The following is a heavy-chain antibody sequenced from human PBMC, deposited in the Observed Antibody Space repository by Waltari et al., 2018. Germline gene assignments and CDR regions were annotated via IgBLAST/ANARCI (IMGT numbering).Heavy chain of an antibody. CDR3: VSGGWGFYFDY. J-gene: IGHJ4*02. CDR2: ISSSTTDI. D-gene: IGHD7-27*01. Sequence: EVQLVDAGGGLVKPGGSLILPCGASGFSFRSYSMNWVRQAPGKGLEWVSSISSSTTDIHYADSVKGRFTISRDNAKNSLYLQMNSLRVEDTAVYYCVSGGWGFYFDYWGQGTVVTVSS. V-gene: IGHV3-21*01. CDR1: GFSFRSYS.